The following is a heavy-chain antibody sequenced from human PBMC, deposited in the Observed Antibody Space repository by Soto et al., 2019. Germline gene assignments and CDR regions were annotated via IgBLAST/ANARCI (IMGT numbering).Heavy chain of an antibody. D-gene: IGHD3-10*01. CDR3: AREGYYYGSVSYSPPRYCGMDV. Sequence: QIQLVQSGAEVKKAGASVKVSCKASGYTFTNYGISWVRQALGQGLEWMGWISAYNDNTNYAQKFQGSVTLTTDTSTRTAYMELRSLTSDDPAVYYCAREGYYYGSVSYSPPRYCGMDVWGQGTTVTVFS. V-gene: IGHV1-18*01. CDR1: GYTFTNYG. J-gene: IGHJ6*02. CDR2: ISAYNDNT.